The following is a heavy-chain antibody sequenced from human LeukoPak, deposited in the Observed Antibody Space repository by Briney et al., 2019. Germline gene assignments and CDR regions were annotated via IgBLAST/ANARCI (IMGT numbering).Heavy chain of an antibody. J-gene: IGHJ4*02. CDR2: ISSGSTYI. CDR1: GFTFSSYS. Sequence: GGSLRLSCEASGFTFSSYSMNWVRQAPGKGLEWVSSISSGSTYIYYADSVKGRFTMSRDNAKNSLYLQMNSLRDEDTAVYYCARPMEGYSGSGSWYFDYWGQGSLVTVSS. CDR3: ARPMEGYSGSGSWYFDY. D-gene: IGHD3-10*01. V-gene: IGHV3-21*01.